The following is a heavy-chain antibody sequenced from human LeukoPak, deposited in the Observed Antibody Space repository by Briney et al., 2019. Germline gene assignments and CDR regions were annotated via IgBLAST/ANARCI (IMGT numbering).Heavy chain of an antibody. CDR1: GCTFSSYS. CDR3: AKGFYSDVSY. V-gene: IGHV3-21*01. Sequence: GGSLRLSCAASGCTFSSYSMNWVRQAPGKGLEWVSSIISSSSSIYYADSVKGRFTISRDNAKNSLFLQMNSLRAEDTAVYYCAKGFYSDVSYWGQGTLVTVSS. CDR2: IISSSSSI. D-gene: IGHD3-16*01. J-gene: IGHJ4*02.